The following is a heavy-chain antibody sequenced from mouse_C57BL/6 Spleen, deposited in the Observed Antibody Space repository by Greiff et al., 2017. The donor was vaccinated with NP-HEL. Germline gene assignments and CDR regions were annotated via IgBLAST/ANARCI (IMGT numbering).Heavy chain of an antibody. J-gene: IGHJ3*01. V-gene: IGHV1-15*01. D-gene: IGHD2-4*01. CDR2: IDPETGCT. CDR1: GYTFTDYE. Sequence: VQLQQSGAELVRPGASVTLSCKASGYTFTDYEMHWVKQTPVPGLEWIGAIDPETGCTAYNQKFKGKAILTADKSSSTAYMERRSLTSEASAVHYGTRPRDDDERTGFAYWGQGTLVTVSA. CDR3: TRPRDDDERTGFAY.